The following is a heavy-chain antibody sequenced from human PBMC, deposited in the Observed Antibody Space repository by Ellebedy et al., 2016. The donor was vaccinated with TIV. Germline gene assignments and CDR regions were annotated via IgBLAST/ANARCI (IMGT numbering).Heavy chain of an antibody. V-gene: IGHV4-4*07. D-gene: IGHD7-27*01. Sequence: MPGGSLRLSCTVSGGSISSYSWSWIRQPAGEGLEWIGRTFTSGSTNFNPSFKGRVPMSVDTSKNQFALKLSSVTAADTAVYYCARDTVTANWGPLFDYWGQGTLVTVSS. CDR3: ARDTVTANWGPLFDY. J-gene: IGHJ4*02. CDR1: GGSISSYS. CDR2: TFTSGST.